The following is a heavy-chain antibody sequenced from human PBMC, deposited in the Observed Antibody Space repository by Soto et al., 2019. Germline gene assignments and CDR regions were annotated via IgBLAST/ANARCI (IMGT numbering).Heavy chain of an antibody. CDR1: GDAMSSNY. CDR3: ARAMGDWGTYYYYYGMDV. Sequence: QVQLQESGPGLVRPSETLSLTCTVSGDAMSSNYWSWIRQPPGKGLEWIGYVYDAGATSYNPSLRSRGTISVATSKKQFSLKLSSVTAAATAVYYCARAMGDWGTYYYYYGMDVWGQGTTVTVSS. J-gene: IGHJ6*02. V-gene: IGHV4-59*01. CDR2: VYDAGAT. D-gene: IGHD3-16*01.